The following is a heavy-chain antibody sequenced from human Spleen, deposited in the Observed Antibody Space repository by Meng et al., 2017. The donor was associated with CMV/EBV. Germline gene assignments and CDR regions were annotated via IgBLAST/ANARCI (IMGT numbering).Heavy chain of an antibody. D-gene: IGHD3-22*01. CDR2: ISSSGSPT. V-gene: IGHV3-48*03. CDR1: GFTFSRYE. CDR3: VRDQGGESMIAVLIERFGMDV. J-gene: IGHJ6*02. Sequence: GESLKISCAASGFTFSRYEMSWVRQAPGKGLEWVSYISSSGSPTHYADSVKGRFTISRDNSKNNLYLQMNSLTVEDTAVYYCVRDQGGESMIAVLIERFGMDVWGQGTTVTVSS.